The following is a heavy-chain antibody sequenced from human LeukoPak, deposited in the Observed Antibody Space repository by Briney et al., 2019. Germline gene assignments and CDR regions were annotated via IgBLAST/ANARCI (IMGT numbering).Heavy chain of an antibody. Sequence: GGSLRLSCAASGFTFSSYAMSWVRQAPGKGLEWVSAISGSGGSTYYADSVKGWFTISRDNSKNTLYLQMNSLRAEDTAVYYCAKDREQWLEPYYFDYWGQGTLVTVSS. D-gene: IGHD6-19*01. CDR2: ISGSGGST. V-gene: IGHV3-23*01. CDR1: GFTFSSYA. J-gene: IGHJ4*02. CDR3: AKDREQWLEPYYFDY.